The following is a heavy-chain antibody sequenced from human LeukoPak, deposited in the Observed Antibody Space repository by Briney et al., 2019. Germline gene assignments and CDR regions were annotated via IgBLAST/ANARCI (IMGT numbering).Heavy chain of an antibody. V-gene: IGHV4-30-2*01. CDR2: IYHSGST. D-gene: IGHD4-17*01. CDR1: GGSISSGGYS. CDR3: ARGYGGNFYWYFDL. J-gene: IGHJ2*01. Sequence: PSETLSLTCAVSGGSISSGGYSWSWIRQPPGKGLEWIGYIYHSGSTYYNPSLKSRVTISVDRSKNQFSLKLSSVTAADTAVYYCARGYGGNFYWYFDLWGRGTLVTVSS.